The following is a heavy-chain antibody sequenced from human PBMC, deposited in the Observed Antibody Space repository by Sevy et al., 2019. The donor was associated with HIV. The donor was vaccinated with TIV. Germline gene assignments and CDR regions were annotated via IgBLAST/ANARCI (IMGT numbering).Heavy chain of an antibody. CDR2: ISGDWLDI. J-gene: IGHJ3*02. V-gene: IGHV3-21*06. CDR3: XXXXXXXXXDAFDI. CDR1: GFTFNVYT. Sequence: GGSLRLSCAASGFTFNVYTMNWVRQAPGKGLEWVSSISGDWLDIYYADSVKGRFTISRDNAKNSLYLQMNSLRAEDXXXXXXXXXXXXXXXDAFDIWGQGTMVTVSS.